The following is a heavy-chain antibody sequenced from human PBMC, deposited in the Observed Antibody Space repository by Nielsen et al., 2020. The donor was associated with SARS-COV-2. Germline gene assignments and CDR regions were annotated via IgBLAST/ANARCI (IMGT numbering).Heavy chain of an antibody. CDR2: IDYEGSLT. J-gene: IGHJ4*02. D-gene: IGHD3-9*01. Sequence: GESLKISCAASGFGLSNYWMYWVRQSPEKGLMWVAHIDYEGSLTSYADSVKGRFTISRDNAKNIVYLQMNSLRVEDTAVYYCARRNILDCWGQGTLVTVSS. CDR1: GFGLSNYW. CDR3: ARRNILDC. V-gene: IGHV3-74*01.